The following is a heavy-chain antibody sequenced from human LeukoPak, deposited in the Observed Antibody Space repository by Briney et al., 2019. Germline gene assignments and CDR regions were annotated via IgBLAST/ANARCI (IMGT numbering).Heavy chain of an antibody. Sequence: SETLSLTCAVYGGSFSGYYWSWIRQPPGKGLEWIGEINHSGSTNYNPSLTSRVTISVDTSKNQFSLKLSSVTAADTAVYYCARDPGAFDIWGQGTMVTVSS. CDR3: ARDPGAFDI. CDR2: INHSGST. V-gene: IGHV4-34*01. CDR1: GGSFSGYY. J-gene: IGHJ3*02.